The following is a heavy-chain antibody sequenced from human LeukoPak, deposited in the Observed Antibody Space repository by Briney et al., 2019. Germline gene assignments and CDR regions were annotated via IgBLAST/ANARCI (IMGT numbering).Heavy chain of an antibody. J-gene: IGHJ4*02. CDR1: GYTFTDYY. Sequence: ASVKVSCKASGYTFTDYYMHWVRQAPGQGLEWLGWINPNSGGTSYAQKFQGRVTMTRDTSISTAYMEVSRLRSDDTAVYYCATIGATYFDRWGQGTLVTVSS. V-gene: IGHV1-2*02. CDR2: INPNSGGT. D-gene: IGHD1-26*01. CDR3: ATIGATYFDR.